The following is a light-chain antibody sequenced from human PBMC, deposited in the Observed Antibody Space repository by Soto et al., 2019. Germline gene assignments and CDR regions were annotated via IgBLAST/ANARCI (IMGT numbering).Light chain of an antibody. CDR1: QSLLHSNGYNY. V-gene: IGKV2-28*01. J-gene: IGKJ4*01. Sequence: DIVMTQSPLSLPVTPGEPASISCRSSQSLLHSNGYNYLDWYLQKPGQSPQLLIYLGYNRASGVPDRFSGSGSGTDFTLKSSRVEAEDVGVYYCMQALQTLLTFGGGTKVEIK. CDR2: LGY. CDR3: MQALQTLLT.